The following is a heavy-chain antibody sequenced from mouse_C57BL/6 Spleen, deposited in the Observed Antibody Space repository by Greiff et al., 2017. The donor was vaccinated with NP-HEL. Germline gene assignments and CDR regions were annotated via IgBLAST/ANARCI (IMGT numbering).Heavy chain of an antibody. CDR2: IYPRSGNT. J-gene: IGHJ4*01. CDR3: ARGGYGSSPFYYAMDY. V-gene: IGHV1-81*01. D-gene: IGHD1-1*01. Sequence: QVQLKQSGAELARPGASVKLSCKASGYTFTSYGISWVKQRTGQGLEWIGEIYPRSGNTYYNEKFKGKATLTADKSSSTAYMELRSLTSEDSAVYFCARGGYGSSPFYYAMDYWGQGTSVTVSS. CDR1: GYTFTSYG.